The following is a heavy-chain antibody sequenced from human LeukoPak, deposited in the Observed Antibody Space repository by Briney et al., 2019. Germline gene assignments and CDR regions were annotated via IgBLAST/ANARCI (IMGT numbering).Heavy chain of an antibody. J-gene: IGHJ4*02. CDR3: ARSEGVYGSSGYSPFDY. CDR1: GFTFSSYW. CDR2: IKQDGSEK. V-gene: IGHV3-7*01. Sequence: PGGSLRLSCAASGFTFSSYWMSWVRQAPGKGLEWVANIKQDGSEKYYVDSVKDRFTISRDNAKNSLYLQMNSLRAEDTAVYYCARSEGVYGSSGYSPFDYWGQGTLVTVSS. D-gene: IGHD3-22*01.